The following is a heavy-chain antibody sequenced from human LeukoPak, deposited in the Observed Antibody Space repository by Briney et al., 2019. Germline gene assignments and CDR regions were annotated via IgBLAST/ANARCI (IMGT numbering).Heavy chain of an antibody. CDR2: TYYKSKWYN. V-gene: IGHV6-1*01. D-gene: IGHD3-10*01. J-gene: IGHJ6*02. Sequence: SQTLSLTCAISGDSVSSDSAAWNWIRQSPSRGLEWLGRTYYKSKWYNDYAVSVKSRITINPDTSVNQFSLQLNSVTPGDTAVYFCARERITLVRGVIYYYYGMDVWGQGTTVAVSS. CDR3: ARERITLVRGVIYYYYGMDV. CDR1: GDSVSSDSAA.